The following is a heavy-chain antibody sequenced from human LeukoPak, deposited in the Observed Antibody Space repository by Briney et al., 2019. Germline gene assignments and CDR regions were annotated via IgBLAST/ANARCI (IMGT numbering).Heavy chain of an antibody. Sequence: SETLSLTCAVYGGSFSGYYWSWIRQPPGKGLEWIGSIYYSGSTYYNPSLKSRVTISVDTSKNQFSLKLSSVTAADTAVYYCATCPTYYYYGSGSAKDYFDYWGQGTLVTVSS. J-gene: IGHJ4*02. CDR1: GGSFSGYY. D-gene: IGHD3-10*01. CDR3: ATCPTYYYYGSGSAKDYFDY. CDR2: IYYSGST. V-gene: IGHV4-34*01.